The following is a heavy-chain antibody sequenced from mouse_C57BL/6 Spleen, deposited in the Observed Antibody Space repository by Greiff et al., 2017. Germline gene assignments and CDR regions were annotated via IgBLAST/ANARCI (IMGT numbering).Heavy chain of an antibody. CDR3: ARHRGYYGSSLYYFDY. CDR1: GFTFSSYT. CDR2: ISGGGGNT. Sequence: EVKLMESGGGLVKPGGSLKLSCAASGFTFSSYTMSWVRQTPEKRLEWVATISGGGGNTYYPDSVKGRFTISRDNAKNTLYLQMSSLRSEDTALYYCARHRGYYGSSLYYFDYWGQGTTLTVSS. V-gene: IGHV5-9*01. D-gene: IGHD1-1*01. J-gene: IGHJ2*01.